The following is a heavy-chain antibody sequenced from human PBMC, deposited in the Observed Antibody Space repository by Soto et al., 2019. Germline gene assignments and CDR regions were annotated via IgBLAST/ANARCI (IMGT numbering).Heavy chain of an antibody. CDR2: MNPNSGNT. CDR1: GYTFTSYD. V-gene: IGHV1-8*01. Sequence: ASVKVSCKASGYTFTSYDINWGRQATGQGLEWMGWMNPNSGNTGYAQKFQGRVTMTRNTSISTAYMELSSLRSEDTAVYYCARVWDSSSHNWFDPWGQGTLVTVSS. CDR3: ARVWDSSSHNWFDP. D-gene: IGHD6-13*01. J-gene: IGHJ5*02.